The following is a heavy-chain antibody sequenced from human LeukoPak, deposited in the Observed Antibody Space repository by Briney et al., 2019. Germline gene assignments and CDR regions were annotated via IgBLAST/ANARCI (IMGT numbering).Heavy chain of an antibody. D-gene: IGHD3-22*01. CDR1: GGSFSAYY. V-gene: IGHV4-39*01. J-gene: IGHJ5*02. CDR2: IYYSGIA. Sequence: PSETLSLTCAVYGGSFSAYYWGWIRQPPGKGLEWIGSIYYSGIAYDNPSLKSRVTMSVDTSKNQFSLKLSSVTAADTAVYYCARHYYDKSGPGWFDPWGQGTLVTVSS. CDR3: ARHYYDKSGPGWFDP.